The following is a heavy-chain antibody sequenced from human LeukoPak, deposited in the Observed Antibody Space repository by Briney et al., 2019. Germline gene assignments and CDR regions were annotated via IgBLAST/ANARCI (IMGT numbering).Heavy chain of an antibody. Sequence: GGYVRLSCAASGFTFSNYGMHWARQAPGKGLEWVAVTSYDESNKYYADSVKGRFTISRDNSKNMLYLQMNSLRAENTAVYYCAKDQRYCSSASCNDFDYWGEGTVDTVSS. CDR1: GFTFSNYG. CDR2: TSYDESNK. CDR3: AKDQRYCSSASCNDFDY. J-gene: IGHJ4*02. D-gene: IGHD2-2*01. V-gene: IGHV3-30*18.